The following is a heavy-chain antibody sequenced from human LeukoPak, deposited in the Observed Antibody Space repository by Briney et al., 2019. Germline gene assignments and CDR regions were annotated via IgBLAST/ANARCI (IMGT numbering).Heavy chain of an antibody. CDR2: IKQDGSEK. D-gene: IGHD6-13*01. J-gene: IGHJ4*02. CDR1: GFSFTNYA. V-gene: IGHV3-7*01. Sequence: PGGSLRLSCAASGFSFTNYAMSWVRQAPARGPEWVANIKQDGSEKYYVDSVKGRFTISRDNAKNSLYLQMNSLRAEDTAVYYCARDFSWFDGTGIDYWGQGTLVTVSS. CDR3: ARDFSWFDGTGIDY.